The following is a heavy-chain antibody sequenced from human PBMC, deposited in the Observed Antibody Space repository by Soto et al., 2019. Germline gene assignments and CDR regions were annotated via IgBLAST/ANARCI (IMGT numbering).Heavy chain of an antibody. Sequence: EVLLVESGGGLVKPGGSLRLSCAASGFTFSSYSMMWVRQAPGKGLEWVSLLSSSSSYIYFADSLKGRFTISRDNAKNSLYLQMNSLRAEDTAVYYCARVGYSSGWLPDYWGPGTLVTVSS. CDR3: ARVGYSSGWLPDY. D-gene: IGHD6-19*01. CDR2: LSSSSSYI. CDR1: GFTFSSYS. V-gene: IGHV3-21*01. J-gene: IGHJ4*02.